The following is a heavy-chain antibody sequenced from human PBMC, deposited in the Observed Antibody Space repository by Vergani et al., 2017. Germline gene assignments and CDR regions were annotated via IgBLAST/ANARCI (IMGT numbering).Heavy chain of an antibody. CDR1: GFKFSDHY. CDR3: AKNRGRATPRNGYAMDV. J-gene: IGHJ6*02. D-gene: IGHD1-26*01. Sequence: LEESGGGSVKPGGSLRLSCAASGFKFSDHYMSWIRQAPGKGLEWVSHISPGASTVCYTDSVTGRFTVSRDNDNDSLTLNMTTLRVEDTAVYYYAKNRGRATPRNGYAMDVWGQGTTVTVSS. V-gene: IGHV3-11*04. CDR2: ISPGASTV.